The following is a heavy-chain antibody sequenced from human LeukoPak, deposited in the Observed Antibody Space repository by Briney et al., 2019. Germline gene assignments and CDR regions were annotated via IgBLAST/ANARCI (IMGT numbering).Heavy chain of an antibody. V-gene: IGHV3-49*04. CDR2: IRSKAYRGTT. D-gene: IGHD1-1*01. CDR1: GFTFGDHA. CDR3: ARGPIQLWIHNAMDV. J-gene: IGHJ6*02. Sequence: GGSLRLSCTGSGFTFGDHAMSWVRQAPGKGLEWVGFIRSKAYRGTTEYAASGKGRFTISRDDSASIAYLQMNSLKAEDTAVYYCARGPIQLWIHNAMDVWGQGTTVTVSS.